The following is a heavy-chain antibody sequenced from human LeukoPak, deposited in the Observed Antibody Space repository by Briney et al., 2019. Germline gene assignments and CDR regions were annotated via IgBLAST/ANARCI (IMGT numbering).Heavy chain of an antibody. CDR3: ARSGYSGYDYYY. CDR1: GGSISSSSYY. D-gene: IGHD5-12*01. V-gene: IGHV4-39*01. CDR2: IYYSGST. Sequence: SETLSLTCTVSGGSISSSSYYWGWIRQPPGKRLEWIGSIYYSGSTYYNPSFKSRVTISVDTSKNQFSLKLSSVTAADTAVYYCARSGYSGYDYYYWGQGTLVTVSS. J-gene: IGHJ4*02.